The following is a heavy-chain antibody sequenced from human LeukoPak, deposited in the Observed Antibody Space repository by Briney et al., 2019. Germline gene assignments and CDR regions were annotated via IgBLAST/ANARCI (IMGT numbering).Heavy chain of an antibody. V-gene: IGHV3-30*02. CDR3: AGKAAAFYFDY. Sequence: GGSLRLSCTAWGLAFSRYGMHWARQATGKGVEWVAFMQYDGSQIYYVDYVKGRFTISRDNSKNALYLQMNSLRPEDTAIYYCAGKAAAFYFDYWGQGTLVTVSS. CDR1: GLAFSRYG. CDR2: MQYDGSQI. D-gene: IGHD6-13*01. J-gene: IGHJ4*02.